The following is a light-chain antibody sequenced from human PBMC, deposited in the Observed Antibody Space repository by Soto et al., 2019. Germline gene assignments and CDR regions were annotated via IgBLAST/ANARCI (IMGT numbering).Light chain of an antibody. CDR3: QQYGGSPRT. J-gene: IGKJ1*01. Sequence: EIVLTQSPDTLSLSPGERATLSCRASQSVTSNYLAWYQQKPGQAPRLLIYGASSRATGIPDRFSGSGSGTDFTLTISRLETEDFAVYYCQQYGGSPRTFGQGTKVVIK. V-gene: IGKV3-20*01. CDR1: QSVTSNY. CDR2: GAS.